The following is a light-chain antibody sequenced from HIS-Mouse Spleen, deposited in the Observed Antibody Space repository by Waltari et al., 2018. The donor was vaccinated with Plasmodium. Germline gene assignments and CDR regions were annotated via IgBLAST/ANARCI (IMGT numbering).Light chain of an antibody. CDR3: CSYAGSSTNWV. J-gene: IGLJ3*02. CDR2: EGS. Sequence: QSALTQPASGSGSPGQSITISCTGTSSGVGRYNLVSWYQQHPGKAPKLIIYEGSKLPSGVSNRFSGSKSGNTASLTISGLQAEDESDYYCCSYAGSSTNWVFGGGTKLTVL. CDR1: SSGVGRYNL. V-gene: IGLV2-23*01.